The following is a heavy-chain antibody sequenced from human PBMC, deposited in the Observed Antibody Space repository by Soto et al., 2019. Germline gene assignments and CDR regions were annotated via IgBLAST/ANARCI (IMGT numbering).Heavy chain of an antibody. CDR2: ISASGGST. J-gene: IGHJ4*02. D-gene: IGHD3-3*01. CDR3: AKDYYDFWTGYYPLDY. CDR1: GFTFSSYA. V-gene: IGHV3-23*01. Sequence: AGSLRLSCAASGFTFSSYAMSWVRQAPGKGLEWVSGISASGGSTYYADSVKGRFTISGDNSKNTLYLQMNSLRAEDTAIYYCAKDYYDFWTGYYPLDYWGQGTQVTVSS.